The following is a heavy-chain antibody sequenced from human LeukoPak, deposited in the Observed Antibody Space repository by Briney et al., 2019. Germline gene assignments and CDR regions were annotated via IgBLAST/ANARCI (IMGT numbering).Heavy chain of an antibody. Sequence: GGSLRLSCAASGFIVNSYAMSWVRQAPGKGLAWVSLIYSDGVTQYADSVKGRFTISRDNSKNTLNLQMNSLRDEDTAVYFCARDRAEGKTWVEFDPWGQGTLVTVSS. J-gene: IGHJ5*02. CDR2: IYSDGVT. V-gene: IGHV3-66*02. CDR3: ARDRAEGKTWVEFDP. CDR1: GFIVNSYA.